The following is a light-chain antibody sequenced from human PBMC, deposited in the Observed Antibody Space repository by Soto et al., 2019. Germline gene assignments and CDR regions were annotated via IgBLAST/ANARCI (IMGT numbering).Light chain of an antibody. Sequence: DIQLTQAPSSLSASVGDRVTITCRASQSVDTWLAWYQQKPGKAPNLLISRASTLKSGVPSRFSGSGSGTEFILTINNLHPDDFATYYCPQYRHYSRTVGEGTKVEI. CDR2: RAS. CDR3: PQYRHYSRT. CDR1: QSVDTW. J-gene: IGKJ1*01. V-gene: IGKV1-5*03.